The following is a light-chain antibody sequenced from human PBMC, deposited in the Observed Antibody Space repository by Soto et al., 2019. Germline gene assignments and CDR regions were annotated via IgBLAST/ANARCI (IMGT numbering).Light chain of an antibody. V-gene: IGKV1-17*01. CDR2: TIS. CDR3: LQHYGFPFT. CDR1: QDIGTS. Sequence: DIQMTHSPSSLSASVGGRVTITCRASQDIGTSLDWFQQKPGTAPKRLIYTISDLQSGVPSRFSGGGSGTEFTLTISSLQPEDSATYYCLQHYGFPFTFGPGTKVDSK. J-gene: IGKJ3*01.